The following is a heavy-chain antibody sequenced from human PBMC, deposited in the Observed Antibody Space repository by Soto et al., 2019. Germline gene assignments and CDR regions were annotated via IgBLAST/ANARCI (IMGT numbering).Heavy chain of an antibody. V-gene: IGHV1-69*13. CDR3: AAGGSWARLDN. Sequence: SVKVSCKASGGTLNNYAISWVRQAPGQGLEWMGGIITAFGPGVYAQKFQGRVTITADEPTKTAYMDLNSLTSEDTAVYYCAAGGSWARLDNWGQGTLVTVSS. CDR2: IITAFGPG. J-gene: IGHJ4*02. D-gene: IGHD6-13*01. CDR1: GGTLNNYA.